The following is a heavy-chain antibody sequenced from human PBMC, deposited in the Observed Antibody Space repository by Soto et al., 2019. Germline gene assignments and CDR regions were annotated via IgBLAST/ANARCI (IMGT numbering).Heavy chain of an antibody. Sequence: SETLSLTCTVSGGSITRDSYYWGWVRQPPGMALERIGSIYYTGTTYYTPSLRSRVTISVDTSKNQFSLKLSSVTAADTAVYYCARTVETAMAYYLDYWGQGTLVTVS. CDR1: GGSITRDSYY. CDR2: IYYTGTT. CDR3: ARTVETAMAYYLDY. V-gene: IGHV4-39*07. J-gene: IGHJ4*02. D-gene: IGHD5-18*01.